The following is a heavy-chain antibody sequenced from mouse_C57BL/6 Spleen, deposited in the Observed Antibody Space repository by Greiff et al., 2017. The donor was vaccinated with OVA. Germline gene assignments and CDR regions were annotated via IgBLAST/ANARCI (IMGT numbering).Heavy chain of an antibody. D-gene: IGHD1-1*01. Sequence: EVQLQQSGPELVKPGASVKIPCKASGYTFTDYNMDWVKQIHGKSLEWIGDINPNNGGTIYNQKFKGKATLTVDKSSSTAYMELRSLTSEDTAVYYCARGGSSYGRGAMDYWGQGTSVTVSS. CDR2: INPNNGGT. J-gene: IGHJ4*01. CDR1: GYTFTDYN. CDR3: ARGGSSYGRGAMDY. V-gene: IGHV1-18*01.